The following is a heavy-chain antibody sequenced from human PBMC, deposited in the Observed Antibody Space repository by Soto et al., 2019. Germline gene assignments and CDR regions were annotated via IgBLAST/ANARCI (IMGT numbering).Heavy chain of an antibody. CDR3: ARQRKEEWLQSAFDY. J-gene: IGHJ4*02. CDR2: IHPRDSDT. V-gene: IGHV5-51*01. CDR1: GYIFTNYW. Sequence: PGESLKISCKGSGYIFTNYWIAWVRQMPGRGLEWMGIIHPRDSDTKYNPSFQDHVTISADKSITTAYLQWSSLKASDTAMYYCARQRKEEWLQSAFDYWGQGTPVTFSS. D-gene: IGHD5-12*01.